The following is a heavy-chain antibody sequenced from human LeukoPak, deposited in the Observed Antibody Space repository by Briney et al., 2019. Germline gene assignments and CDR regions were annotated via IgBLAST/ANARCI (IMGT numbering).Heavy chain of an antibody. J-gene: IGHJ6*02. V-gene: IGHV3-23*01. Sequence: GGSLRLSCAASGLTFSSYAMSWVRQAPGKGLEWVSAISGSGGSTYYADSVKGRFTISRDNSKNTLYLQMNSLRAEDTAVYYCAKILSSGWYSGYGMDVWGQGTTVTVSS. D-gene: IGHD6-19*01. CDR3: AKILSSGWYSGYGMDV. CDR2: ISGSGGST. CDR1: GLTFSSYA.